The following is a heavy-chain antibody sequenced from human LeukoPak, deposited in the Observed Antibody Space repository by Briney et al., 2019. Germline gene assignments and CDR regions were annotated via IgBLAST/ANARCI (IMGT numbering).Heavy chain of an antibody. CDR2: ISSTSSYI. CDR3: ARASIAVAAGLQY. CDR1: GFSFSTHS. Sequence: GGSLRLSCAASGFSFSTHSMSWVRQAPGKGLEWVSSISSTSSYIYYADSVKGRFTISRDNAKNSMYLQMNSLRAEDTAVYYCARASIAVAAGLQYWGQGTLVTVSS. J-gene: IGHJ4*02. V-gene: IGHV3-21*01. D-gene: IGHD6-19*01.